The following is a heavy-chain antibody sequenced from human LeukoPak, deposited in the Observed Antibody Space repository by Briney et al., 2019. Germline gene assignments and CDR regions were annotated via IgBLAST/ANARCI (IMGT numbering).Heavy chain of an antibody. V-gene: IGHV3-20*04. CDR2: INWIGGST. D-gene: IGHD5-24*01. CDR3: ARDLGYKDYVSAFDI. Sequence: GGSLRLSCAASGFIFDDYGMTWVRQTPGKGLEWVSGINWIGGSTGYADSVKGRFTISRDNAKNSLYLHMNSLRAEDTALYFCARDLGYKDYVSAFDIWGQGTMVTVSS. J-gene: IGHJ3*02. CDR1: GFIFDDYG.